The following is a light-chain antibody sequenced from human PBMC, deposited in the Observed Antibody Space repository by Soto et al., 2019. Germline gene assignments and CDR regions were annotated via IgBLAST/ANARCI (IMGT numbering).Light chain of an antibody. CDR3: QQYATSPALT. CDR2: GAS. J-gene: IGKJ4*01. V-gene: IGKV3-20*01. Sequence: EIVLTQSPGTLSLSPGERATLSCRASQSVSSNYLAWYQQRPGQAPRILIYGASSRATGIPDRFSGSVSGTDFTLTISRLEPEDFAVYFCQQYATSPALTFGGGTKVEIK. CDR1: QSVSSNY.